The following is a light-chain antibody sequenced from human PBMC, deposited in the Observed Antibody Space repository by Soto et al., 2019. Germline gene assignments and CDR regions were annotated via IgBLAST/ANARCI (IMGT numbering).Light chain of an antibody. CDR2: KVS. Sequence: DVVMTQSPLSLPVTLGQPASISCRSSQSLAYSDGNTYLNWFQQRPGQSPRRLIYKVSNRDSGVPDRVSGRGSGTDLTLKISRVEAEDVGVYYCMQGTHWPPYTFGQGTKLEIK. CDR1: QSLAYSDGNTY. V-gene: IGKV2-30*01. CDR3: MQGTHWPPYT. J-gene: IGKJ2*01.